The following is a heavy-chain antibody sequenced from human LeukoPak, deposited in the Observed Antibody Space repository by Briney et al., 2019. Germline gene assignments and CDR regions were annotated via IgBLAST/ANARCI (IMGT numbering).Heavy chain of an antibody. CDR3: AKAPVTSCRGAYCYPFDS. CDR1: GFTFSSYA. CDR2: ISGSGRTT. V-gene: IGHV3-23*01. Sequence: GGSLRLSCAASGFTFSSYAMSWVRQAPGKGLEWVSGISGSGRTTYYADSVKGRFTISRDNSKNTLYLQMNSLRAEDAAVYFCAKAPVTSCRGAYCYPFDSWGQGTLVTVSS. J-gene: IGHJ4*02. D-gene: IGHD2-21*01.